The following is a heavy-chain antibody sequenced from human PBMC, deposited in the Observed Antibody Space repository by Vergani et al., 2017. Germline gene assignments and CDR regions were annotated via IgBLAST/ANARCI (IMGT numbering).Heavy chain of an antibody. J-gene: IGHJ6*03. CDR3: ARSGPWKVSGGRNYYMDV. CDR1: GGSISSYY. Sequence: QVQLQESGPGLVKPSETLSLTCTVSGGSISSYYWSWIRQPPGKGLEWIGSIYYSGSTYYNPSLKSRVTISVDTSKNQFSLKLSSVTAADTAVYYCARSGPWKVSGGRNYYMDVWGKGTTVTVSS. D-gene: IGHD3-10*01. CDR2: IYYSGST. V-gene: IGHV4-59*04.